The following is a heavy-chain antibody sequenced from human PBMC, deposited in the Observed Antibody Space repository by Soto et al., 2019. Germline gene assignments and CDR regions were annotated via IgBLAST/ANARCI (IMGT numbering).Heavy chain of an antibody. CDR1: GFTVSSNY. Sequence: GGSLRLSCAASGFTVSSNYMSWVRQAPGKGLEWVSVIYSGGSTYYADSVKGRFTISRDKSISTAYLQWSSLKASDTAMYYCARPLYSGSYSRAFDIWGQGTMVTVSS. V-gene: IGHV3-53*01. J-gene: IGHJ3*02. CDR2: IYSGGST. D-gene: IGHD1-26*01. CDR3: ARPLYSGSYSRAFDI.